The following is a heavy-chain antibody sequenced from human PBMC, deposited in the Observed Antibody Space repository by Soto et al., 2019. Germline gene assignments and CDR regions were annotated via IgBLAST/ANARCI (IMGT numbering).Heavy chain of an antibody. CDR1: GGSISSGDYY. CDR3: ARERPDGSRLDP. J-gene: IGHJ5*02. V-gene: IGHV4-30-4*01. Sequence: SETLSLTCTVSGGSISSGDYYWSWIRQPPGKGLEWIGYIYYSGSTYYNPSLESRVTISVDTSKNQFSLKLSSVTAADTAVYYCARERPDGSRLDPWGQGTLVTVSS. D-gene: IGHD6-13*01. CDR2: IYYSGST.